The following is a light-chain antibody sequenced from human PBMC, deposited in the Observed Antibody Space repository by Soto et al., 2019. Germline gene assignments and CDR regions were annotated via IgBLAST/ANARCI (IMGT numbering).Light chain of an antibody. J-gene: IGLJ2*01. CDR1: SSDVGGYNY. V-gene: IGLV2-8*01. Sequence: QSALTQPPSASGSPGQSVTISCTGTSSDVGGYNYVSWYQQHPGKAPKLTIYEVSKRPSGVPDRFSGSKSGNTASLTVSGLQAEDEADYYCSSYAGSNNFEVVFGGGTKLTVL. CDR3: SSYAGSNNFEVV. CDR2: EVS.